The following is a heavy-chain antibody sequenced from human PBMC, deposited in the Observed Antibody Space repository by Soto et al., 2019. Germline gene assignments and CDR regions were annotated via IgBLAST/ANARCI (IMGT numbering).Heavy chain of an antibody. J-gene: IGHJ3*02. CDR2: IYFRGNT. V-gene: IGHV4-31*03. D-gene: IGHD3-22*01. Sequence: QVQLQESGPGLVKPSQTLSLTCSVSGDSISRIDYYWTWIRQHPEKGLEWIGNIYFRGNTYYSPSLESRLTISVDTSKNQFSLKFTSVTAADTAVYYCAREGGSYDSGGYLIRGAFDIWGQGTMVAVSS. CDR1: GDSISRIDYY. CDR3: AREGGSYDSGGYLIRGAFDI.